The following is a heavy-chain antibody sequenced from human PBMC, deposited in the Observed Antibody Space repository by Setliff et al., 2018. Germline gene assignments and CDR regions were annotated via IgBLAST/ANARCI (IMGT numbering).Heavy chain of an antibody. Sequence: GGSLRLSCAASGFTFADYGMNWARQAPGKGLEWVSGVEWNGGGTGYADSVKGRSIISRDNAKNSLYLQMTSLRTDDTAFYYCATARRGYQYGSGSLFDDWGQGTLVTVSS. J-gene: IGHJ4*02. V-gene: IGHV3-20*04. D-gene: IGHD3-10*01. CDR3: ATARRGYQYGSGSLFDD. CDR1: GFTFADYG. CDR2: VEWNGGGT.